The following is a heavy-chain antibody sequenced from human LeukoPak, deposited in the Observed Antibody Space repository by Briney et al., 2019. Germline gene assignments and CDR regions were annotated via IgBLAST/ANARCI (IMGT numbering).Heavy chain of an antibody. CDR2: IRYDGSSK. CDR3: AREIAAAGLDY. Sequence: SAGSLRLSCAASGFTFSSYGMHWVRQAPGKGLEWVAFIRYDGSSKYYADSVKGRFTISRDNSKNTLYLQMNSLRAEDTAVYYCAREIAAAGLDYWGQGTLVTVSS. V-gene: IGHV3-30*02. D-gene: IGHD6-13*01. J-gene: IGHJ4*02. CDR1: GFTFSSYG.